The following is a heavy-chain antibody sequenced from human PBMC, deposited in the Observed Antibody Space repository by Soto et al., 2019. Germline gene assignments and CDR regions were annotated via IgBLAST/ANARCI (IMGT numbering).Heavy chain of an antibody. CDR3: AKVVAVAGLYYYYGMDV. CDR2: ISRSGSTI. CDR1: GLTFSSYE. D-gene: IGHD6-19*01. Sequence: GGSLRLSCAASGLTFSSYEMNWVRQAPGKGLEWVSYISRSGSTIYYADSVKGRVTISRDNAKNSLYLQMNSLRAEDTAVYYCAKVVAVAGLYYYYGMDVWGQGTTVTVSS. J-gene: IGHJ6*02. V-gene: IGHV3-48*03.